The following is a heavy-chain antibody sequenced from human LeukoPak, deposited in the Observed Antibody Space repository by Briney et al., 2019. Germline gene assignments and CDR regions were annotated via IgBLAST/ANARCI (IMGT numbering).Heavy chain of an antibody. CDR3: AREGGSMLRGVITSPIDY. CDR1: GFTFSSFS. D-gene: IGHD3-10*01. J-gene: IGHJ4*02. V-gene: IGHV3-21*01. Sequence: GGSLRLSCAASGFTFSSFSMNWVRQAPGKGLEWVSSISSSSTYIYYADSVKGRFTISRDNAKNSLFLQMNSLSAEDTAVYYCAREGGSMLRGVITSPIDYWGQGALLTVSS. CDR2: ISSSSTYI.